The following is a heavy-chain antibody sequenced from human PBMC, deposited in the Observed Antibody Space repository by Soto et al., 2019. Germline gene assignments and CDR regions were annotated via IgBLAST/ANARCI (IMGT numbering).Heavy chain of an antibody. D-gene: IGHD5-18*01. V-gene: IGHV4-34*01. CDR3: ARGRRRAYSYGLDY. CDR1: GGSFSGYY. CDR2: INHSGST. J-gene: IGHJ4*02. Sequence: PSETLSLTCAVYGGSFSGYYWSWIRQPPGKGLEWIGEINHSGSTNYNPSLKSRVTISVDTSKNQFSLKLSSVTAADTAVYYCARGRRRAYSYGLDYWGQGTLVTVSS.